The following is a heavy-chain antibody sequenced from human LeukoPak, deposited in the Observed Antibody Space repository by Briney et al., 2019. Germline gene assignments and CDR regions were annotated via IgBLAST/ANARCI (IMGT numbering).Heavy chain of an antibody. Sequence: SETLSLTCAVYGGSFSGYYWSWIRQPPGKGLEWIGEINHSGSTNYNPSLKSRVTISVDTSKNQFSLKLGSVTAADTAVYYCARAKLKNNWFDPWGQGTLVTVSS. CDR2: INHSGST. D-gene: IGHD5-24*01. J-gene: IGHJ5*02. CDR1: GGSFSGYY. V-gene: IGHV4-34*01. CDR3: ARAKLKNNWFDP.